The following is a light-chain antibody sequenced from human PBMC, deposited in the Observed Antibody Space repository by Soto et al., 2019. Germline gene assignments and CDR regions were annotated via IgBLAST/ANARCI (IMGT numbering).Light chain of an antibody. CDR1: SSDVGGYNY. CDR3: SSYTTSSNLYV. J-gene: IGLJ1*01. CDR2: EVT. V-gene: IGLV2-14*01. Sequence: QSALTQPASVSGSPGQSITISCTGTSSDVGGYNYVSWYQQHQGKAPKLIIYEVTNRPSGISNRFSGSKSGNTASLTISGLQAEDEADFYCSSYTTSSNLYVFGTGTKVTVL.